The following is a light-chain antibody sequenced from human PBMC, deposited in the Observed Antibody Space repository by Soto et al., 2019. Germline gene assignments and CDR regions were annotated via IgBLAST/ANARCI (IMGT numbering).Light chain of an antibody. Sequence: QSVLTQPASVSGSPGQSITISCTGTSSDVGGYIYVSWYQQRPGKAPKLMIYDVSTRPSGVSNRFSGSKSGNTASLTISGLQAEDEADYYCSSYTSKNTLVFGGGTKLTVL. V-gene: IGLV2-14*03. CDR1: SSDVGGYIY. CDR3: SSYTSKNTLV. J-gene: IGLJ2*01. CDR2: DVS.